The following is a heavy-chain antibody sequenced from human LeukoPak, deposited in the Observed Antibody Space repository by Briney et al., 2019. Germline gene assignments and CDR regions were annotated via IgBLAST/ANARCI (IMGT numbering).Heavy chain of an antibody. CDR2: IIPIFGTA. CDR3: ARDLVRGVITPGY. D-gene: IGHD3-10*01. V-gene: IGHV1-69*01. Sequence: ASVKVSCKASGGTFSSYAISWVRQAPGQGLEWMGGIIPIFGTAYYAQKFQGRVTITADESTSTAYMELSSLRSEDTAVYYCARDLVRGVITPGYWGQGTLVTVSS. CDR1: GGTFSSYA. J-gene: IGHJ4*02.